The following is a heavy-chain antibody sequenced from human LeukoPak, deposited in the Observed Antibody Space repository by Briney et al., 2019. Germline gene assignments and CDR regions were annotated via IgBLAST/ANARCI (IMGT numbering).Heavy chain of an antibody. Sequence: GGSLRLSCAASGFTFSSYAMHWVRQAPGKGLEWVAVISYDGSNKYYADSVKGRFTISRDNSKNTLYLQMNSLRAEDTAVYYCARSDGYNMGSFDYWGQGTLVTVSS. CDR2: ISYDGSNK. CDR3: ARSDGYNMGSFDY. V-gene: IGHV3-30-3*01. D-gene: IGHD5-24*01. CDR1: GFTFSSYA. J-gene: IGHJ4*02.